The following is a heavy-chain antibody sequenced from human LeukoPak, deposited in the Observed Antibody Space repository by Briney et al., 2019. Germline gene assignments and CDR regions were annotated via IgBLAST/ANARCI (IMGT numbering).Heavy chain of an antibody. D-gene: IGHD3-10*01. CDR3: ARAVRRTYGRSTAVYFDY. CDR1: GFIFSRYT. CDR2: ISSSGSTV. V-gene: IGHV3-48*04. J-gene: IGHJ4*02. Sequence: GGSLRLSRVTSGFIFSRYTMNWVRQAPGKGLEWVSHISSSGSTVYYADSVKGRFIISRDNAKNSLYLQMNSLRAEDTAVYYCARAVRRTYGRSTAVYFDYWGQGTLVTVSS.